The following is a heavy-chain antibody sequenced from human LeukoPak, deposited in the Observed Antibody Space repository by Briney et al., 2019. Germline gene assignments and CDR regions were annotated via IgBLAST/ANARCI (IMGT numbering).Heavy chain of an antibody. CDR3: ARKTYNILTGYYLAFDI. V-gene: IGHV4-38-2*01. Sequence: SETLSLTCAVSGYSISSGCYWGWIRQPPGKGLEWIGSIYHSGSTYYNPSLKSRVTISVDTSKNQFSLKLSSVTAADTAVYYCARKTYNILTGYYLAFDIWGQGTMVTVSS. CDR1: GYSISSGCY. D-gene: IGHD3-9*01. J-gene: IGHJ3*02. CDR2: IYHSGST.